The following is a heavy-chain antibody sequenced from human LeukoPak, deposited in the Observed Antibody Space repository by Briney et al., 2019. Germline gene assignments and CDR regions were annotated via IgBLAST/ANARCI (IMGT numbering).Heavy chain of an antibody. CDR2: MSGSGDTT. CDR3: AKLAGISGWYVYYFDY. V-gene: IGHV3-23*01. J-gene: IGHJ4*02. D-gene: IGHD6-19*01. CDR1: GFTFGIHA. Sequence: GGSLRLSCAASGFTFGIHAMTWVRQAPGKGLEWVSGMSGSGDTTYYADSVKGRFTISRDNSKNTLFLQMNSLRAEDTAVYYCAKLAGISGWYVYYFDYWGQGTLVTVS.